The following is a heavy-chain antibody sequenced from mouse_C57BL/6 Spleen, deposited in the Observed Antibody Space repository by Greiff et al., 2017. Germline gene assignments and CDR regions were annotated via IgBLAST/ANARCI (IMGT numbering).Heavy chain of an antibody. CDR2: IHPNSGST. CDR3: ARNSNYVYYAMDY. D-gene: IGHD2-5*01. J-gene: IGHJ4*01. Sequence: QIQLQQPGAELVKPGASVKLSCKASGYTFTSYWMHWVKQRPGQGLEWIGMIHPNSGSTNYNEKFKSKATLTVDKSSSTAYMQLSSLTSEDSAVYYCARNSNYVYYAMDYGGQGTSVTVSS. V-gene: IGHV1-64*01. CDR1: GYTFTSYW.